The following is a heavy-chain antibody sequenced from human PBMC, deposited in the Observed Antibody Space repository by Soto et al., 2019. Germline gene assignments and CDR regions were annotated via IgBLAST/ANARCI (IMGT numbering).Heavy chain of an antibody. Sequence: VGSLRLSCAASGFSVTTNYMTWARQAPGKGLEWVSLIYIDDATHYADSVKGRFTISRDISKNTLYLQMDSLRAEDTAIYYCGRNPFGVSHDNVVLWGPGTLVTVSS. D-gene: IGHD3-3*01. CDR3: GRNPFGVSHDNVVL. J-gene: IGHJ4*02. V-gene: IGHV3-53*01. CDR1: GFSVTTNY. CDR2: IYIDDAT.